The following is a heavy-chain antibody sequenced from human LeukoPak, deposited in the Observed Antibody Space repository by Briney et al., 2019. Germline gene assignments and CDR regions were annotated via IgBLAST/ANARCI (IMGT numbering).Heavy chain of an antibody. Sequence: GGSLRLSCAASGFSFRSYPMSWVRQAPGKGLEWVSTISGSDGSTYYADSVKGRFTISRDNSKNTLYLQMNSLRAEDTAVYYCAKDGDYELFYYFDYWGQGTLVTVSS. CDR3: AKDGDYELFYYFDY. V-gene: IGHV3-23*01. CDR1: GFSFRSYP. J-gene: IGHJ4*02. D-gene: IGHD4-17*01. CDR2: ISGSDGST.